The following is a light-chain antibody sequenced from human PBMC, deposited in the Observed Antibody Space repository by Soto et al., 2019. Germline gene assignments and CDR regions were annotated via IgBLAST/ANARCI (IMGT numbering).Light chain of an antibody. V-gene: IGKV1D-8*03. J-gene: IGKJ1*01. CDR2: AAS. CDR1: QGISSY. CDR3: QQSYNSPPT. Sequence: VIWMTQSPSLLSASTGDRVTITCRASQGISSYLAWYQQKPGKAPKLLIYAASTLQSGIPSRFSGSGSGTDFIFTITSLQPEDFATYFCQQSYNSPPTFGQGTKVDIK.